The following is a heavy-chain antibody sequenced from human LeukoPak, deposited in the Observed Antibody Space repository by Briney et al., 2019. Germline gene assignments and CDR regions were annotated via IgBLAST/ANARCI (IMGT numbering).Heavy chain of an antibody. CDR2: INPNSGDT. Sequence: ASVKVSFKASGYTFTDYYMHWVRQAPGQGREWMGWINPNSGDTNYAQIFQGRVTMTRDTSISTAYMELSRLRSDDTAVYYCAKTTFYFGSGSYYPDYWGQGTLDTVSS. CDR1: GYTFTDYY. CDR3: AKTTFYFGSGSYYPDY. V-gene: IGHV1-2*02. J-gene: IGHJ4*02. D-gene: IGHD3-10*01.